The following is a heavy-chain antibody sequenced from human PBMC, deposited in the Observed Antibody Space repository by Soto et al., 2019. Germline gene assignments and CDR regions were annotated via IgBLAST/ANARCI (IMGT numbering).Heavy chain of an antibody. Sequence: QVQLVQSGAEVKKPGASVKVSCKTSGYTFTNYAIHWVRQAPGQRLEWMGWINAGDGNTKYSQKFQGRVTITRDTSASTAYMELSSLRSEDAAVYYCARSGSCTSTSGYGGFDLWGQGTMVTVSS. CDR1: GYTFTNYA. J-gene: IGHJ3*01. CDR3: ARSGSCTSTSGYGGFDL. CDR2: INAGDGNT. D-gene: IGHD2-2*01. V-gene: IGHV1-3*01.